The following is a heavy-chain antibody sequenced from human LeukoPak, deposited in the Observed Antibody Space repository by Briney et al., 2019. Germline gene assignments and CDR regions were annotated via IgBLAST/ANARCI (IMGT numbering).Heavy chain of an antibody. D-gene: IGHD4-17*01. CDR2: ISDSGGST. V-gene: IGHV3-23*01. J-gene: IGHJ6*03. Sequence: GGSLRLSCAASGFTFSRYAMSWVRQAPGKGLEWVSGISDSGGSTYYADSVRGRFTISRDNSKNTLYLQMNSLRAEDTALYYCARYGDYRGYYYYYYMDVWGKGTTVTVSS. CDR3: ARYGDYRGYYYYYYMDV. CDR1: GFTFSRYA.